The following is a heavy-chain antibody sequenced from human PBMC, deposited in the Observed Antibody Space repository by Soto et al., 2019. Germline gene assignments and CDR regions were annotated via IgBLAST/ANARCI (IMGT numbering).Heavy chain of an antibody. J-gene: IGHJ4*02. V-gene: IGHV3-74*01. Sequence: PGGSLRLSCAVSGFTFSSHWMHWVRQAPGKGLVWVSRINSDGSSTNYADSVKGRFTISRDNAKNTLYLQINSLRADDTAVYYCARRGWYYDSSGYYYWYFDYWGQGTLVTVSS. D-gene: IGHD3-22*01. CDR2: INSDGSST. CDR3: ARRGWYYDSSGYYYWYFDY. CDR1: GFTFSSHW.